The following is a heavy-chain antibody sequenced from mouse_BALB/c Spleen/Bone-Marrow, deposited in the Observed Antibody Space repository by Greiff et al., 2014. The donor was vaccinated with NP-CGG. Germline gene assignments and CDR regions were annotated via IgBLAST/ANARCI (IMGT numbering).Heavy chain of an antibody. D-gene: IGHD2-2*01. Sequence: VQLKESGGGLVQPGGSRKLSCAASGFTFSSFGMHWVRQAPEKGLEWVAYISSGSSTIYYADTVKGRFTISRDNPKNTPFLQMTSLRSEDTAMYYCARYGYYDAMDYWGQGTSVTVSS. V-gene: IGHV5-17*02. CDR2: ISSGSSTI. CDR1: GFTFSSFG. CDR3: ARYGYYDAMDY. J-gene: IGHJ4*01.